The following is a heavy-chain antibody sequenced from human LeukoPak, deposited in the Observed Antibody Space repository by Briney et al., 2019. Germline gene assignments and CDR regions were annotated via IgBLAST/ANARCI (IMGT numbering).Heavy chain of an antibody. V-gene: IGHV3-11*01. Sequence: GGSLRLSCTASGFSFSDHYMTWMRQAPGKGLEWISYITSSGRSTDYADSVKGRFIISRDNAMNSLFLQMSSLRVDDTAVYYCTRDPDYGDPDWGQGTPVTVSS. CDR3: TRDPDYGDPD. J-gene: IGHJ4*02. CDR1: GFSFSDHY. CDR2: ITSSGRST. D-gene: IGHD2-21*01.